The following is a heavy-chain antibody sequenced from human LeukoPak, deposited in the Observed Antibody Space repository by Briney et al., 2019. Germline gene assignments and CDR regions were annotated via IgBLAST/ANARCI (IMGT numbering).Heavy chain of an antibody. Sequence: ASETLSLTCTVSGGSISSYYWSWIRQPPGKGPEWIGYIYYSGSANYNPSLKSRVTISVDTSKNQFSLKLSSVTAADTAVYYCASYGSGSYYMGFDYWGQGTLVTVSS. CDR3: ASYGSGSYYMGFDY. J-gene: IGHJ4*02. D-gene: IGHD3-10*01. V-gene: IGHV4-59*01. CDR2: IYYSGSA. CDR1: GGSISSYY.